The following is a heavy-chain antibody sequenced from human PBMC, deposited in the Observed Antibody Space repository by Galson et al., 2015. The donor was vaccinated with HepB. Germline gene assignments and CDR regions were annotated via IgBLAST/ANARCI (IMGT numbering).Heavy chain of an antibody. CDR3: ARATPHYFGSGIYILAGFDV. J-gene: IGHJ3*01. V-gene: IGHV3-66*01. CDR1: GFTVTHNY. D-gene: IGHD3-10*01. Sequence: SLRLSCAASGFTVTHNYMAWVRQAPGQGLEWVSLIFDGGSTFYADAVRGRFTISRDRYILYLQTSDLRGDDTAIYYCARATPHYFGSGIYILAGFDVWGQGTMVTVSS. CDR2: IFDGGST.